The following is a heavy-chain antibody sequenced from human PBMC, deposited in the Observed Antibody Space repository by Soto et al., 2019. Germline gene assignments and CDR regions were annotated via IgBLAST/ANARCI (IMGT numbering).Heavy chain of an antibody. CDR2: IWYDGSNS. J-gene: IGHJ4*02. CDR3: AGDSLGSSWLRGPHY. D-gene: IGHD6-13*01. CDR1: GFSFSSFA. Sequence: GGSLRLSCAASGFSFSSFAIHWVRQAPGKGLEWVAVIWYDGSNSDYADSVKGRFTISRDNSKNTAYLQMNSLRAEDTAVYYCAGDSLGSSWLRGPHYWGQGGLVTVSS. V-gene: IGHV3-33*01.